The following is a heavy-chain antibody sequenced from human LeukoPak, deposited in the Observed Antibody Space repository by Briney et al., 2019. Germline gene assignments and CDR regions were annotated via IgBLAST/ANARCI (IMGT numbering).Heavy chain of an antibody. V-gene: IGHV3-7*01. D-gene: IGHD6-13*01. CDR3: ARARSSWYSYSFDY. CDR1: GFTFSSYL. J-gene: IGHJ4*02. Sequence: GGSLRLSCAASGFTFSSYLMSWVRQAPGKGLEWVANIKQDGSEKYYVDSVKGRFTISRDNAKNSLFLQMNSLRAEDTAVYYCARARSSWYSYSFDYWGQGTLVTVSS. CDR2: IKQDGSEK.